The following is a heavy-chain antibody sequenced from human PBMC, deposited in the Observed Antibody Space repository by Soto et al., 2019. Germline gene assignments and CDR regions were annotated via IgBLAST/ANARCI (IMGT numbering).Heavy chain of an antibody. D-gene: IGHD3-10*01. J-gene: IGHJ6*02. Sequence: GGSLRLSCAASGFTFSSYAMSWVRQAPGKGLEWVSAISGSGGSTYYADSVKGRFTISRDNSKNTLYLQMNSLRAEETAGYYCAKGTLYYYGSGSLPPKPAGMDVWGQGTTVTVSS. CDR3: AKGTLYYYGSGSLPPKPAGMDV. CDR2: ISGSGGST. V-gene: IGHV3-23*01. CDR1: GFTFSSYA.